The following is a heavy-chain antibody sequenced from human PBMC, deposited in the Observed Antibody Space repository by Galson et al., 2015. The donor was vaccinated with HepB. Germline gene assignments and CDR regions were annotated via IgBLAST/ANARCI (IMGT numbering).Heavy chain of an antibody. D-gene: IGHD6-13*01. CDR2: IKSKTDGGTT. J-gene: IGHJ3*02. CDR1: GFTFSNAW. CDR3: TTERIAAAAKRDAFDI. V-gene: IGHV3-15*07. Sequence: SLRLSCAASGFTFSNAWMNWVRQAPGKGLEWVGRIKSKTDGGTTDYAAPVKGRFTISRDDSKNTLYLQMSSLKTEDTAVYYCTTERIAAAAKRDAFDIWGQGTMVTVSS.